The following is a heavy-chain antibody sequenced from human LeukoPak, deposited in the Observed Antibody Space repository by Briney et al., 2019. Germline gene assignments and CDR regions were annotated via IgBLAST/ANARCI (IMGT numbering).Heavy chain of an antibody. D-gene: IGHD2-2*02. V-gene: IGHV3-11*04. CDR1: GFTFSDYY. CDR2: ISSSGSTI. CDR3: ASLARYCSSTSCYIGVWLDY. Sequence: GGSVRLSCAASGFTFSDYYMSWIRQAPGMGLEGVSYISSSGSTISYADSGKGRFTIARDNAKNSLYLQMNRLRAENTAVYYCASLARYCSSTSCYIGVWLDYWGQGTLVTVPS. J-gene: IGHJ4*02.